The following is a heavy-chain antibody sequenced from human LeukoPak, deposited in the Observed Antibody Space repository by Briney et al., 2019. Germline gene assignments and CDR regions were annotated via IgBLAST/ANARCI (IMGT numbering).Heavy chain of an antibody. D-gene: IGHD3-9*01. V-gene: IGHV4-39*01. CDR3: ARQDLLTGRVYWFDP. Sequence: SETLSLTCTVSGGSISSSSYYWGWIRQPPGKGLGWIGSIYYSGSTYYNPSLKSRVTISVDTSKNQFSLKLSSVTAADTAVYYCARQDLLTGRVYWFDPWGQGTLVTVSS. CDR1: GGSISSSSYY. J-gene: IGHJ5*02. CDR2: IYYSGST.